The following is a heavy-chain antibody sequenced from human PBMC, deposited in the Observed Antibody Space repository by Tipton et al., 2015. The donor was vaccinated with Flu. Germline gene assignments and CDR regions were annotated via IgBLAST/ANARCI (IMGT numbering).Heavy chain of an antibody. J-gene: IGHJ4*02. CDR2: IYYSGST. Sequence: TLSLTCTVSGGSISSYYWSWIRQPPGKGLEWIGYIYYSGSTNYNPSLKSRVTISVDTSKNQFSLKLSSVTAADTAVCYCASSSGSYYLNFDYWGQGTLVTVSS. CDR3: ASSSGSYYLNFDY. CDR1: GGSISSYY. V-gene: IGHV4-59*01. D-gene: IGHD1-26*01.